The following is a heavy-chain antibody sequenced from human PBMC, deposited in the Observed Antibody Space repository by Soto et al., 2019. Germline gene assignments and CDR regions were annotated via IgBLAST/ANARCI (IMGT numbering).Heavy chain of an antibody. D-gene: IGHD3-3*01. CDR3: TKDGSGHPYYSDN. CDR1: GGSIISNNW. V-gene: IGHV4-4*02. Sequence: SEALSLTSAVSGGSIISNNWWSWVRQAPGKGLEWIGEIYHSGRTSYNPSLRSRVTMSVDKSKNQFSLIVTSVTAADTAVYYCTKDGSGHPYYSDNWGPGTLVTVS. J-gene: IGHJ4*02. CDR2: IYHSGRT.